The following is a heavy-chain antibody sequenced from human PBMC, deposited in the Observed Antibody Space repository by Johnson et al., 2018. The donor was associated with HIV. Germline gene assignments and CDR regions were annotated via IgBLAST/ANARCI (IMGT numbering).Heavy chain of an antibody. CDR3: ARGARSTYYRRGACDI. Sequence: QVQLVESGGGVVRPGGSLRLSCAASGFTFDDHGMSWVRQGSGKGLEWVAVIWYDGSNKYYADSVKGRLTISRDNSKNTLYLQMNSLRAEDTAAYSCARGARSTYYRRGACDIWCQGTMVTVAS. D-gene: IGHD1-26*01. CDR2: IWYDGSNK. CDR1: GFTFDDHG. J-gene: IGHJ3*02. V-gene: IGHV3-33*08.